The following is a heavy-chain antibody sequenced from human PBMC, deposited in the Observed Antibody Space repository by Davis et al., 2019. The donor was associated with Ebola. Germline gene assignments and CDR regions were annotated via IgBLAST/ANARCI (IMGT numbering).Heavy chain of an antibody. D-gene: IGHD4-17*01. CDR3: ARDFLTTVTAR. CDR1: GFTFSSYN. V-gene: IGHV3-21*01. Sequence: GESLKISCAASGFTFSSYNMNRVRQAPGKGLEWVSSISISSTYIYYADSVKGRFTISRDNAKNSLYLQMNSLRAEDTAVYYCARDFLTTVTARWGQGTMVTVSS. CDR2: ISISSTYI. J-gene: IGHJ3*01.